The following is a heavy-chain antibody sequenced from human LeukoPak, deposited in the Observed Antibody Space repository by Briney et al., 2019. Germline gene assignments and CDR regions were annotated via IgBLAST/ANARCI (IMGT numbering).Heavy chain of an antibody. Sequence: ASVKVSCKASGGTFSSYAISWVRQAPGQGLEWMGGIIPIFGTANYAQKFQGRVTITTDESTSTAYMELSSLRSEDTAVYYCARIMRYSSGWSTGYYYYMDVWGKGTTVTVSS. V-gene: IGHV1-69*05. CDR2: IIPIFGTA. D-gene: IGHD6-19*01. CDR1: GGTFSSYA. CDR3: ARIMRYSSGWSTGYYYYMDV. J-gene: IGHJ6*03.